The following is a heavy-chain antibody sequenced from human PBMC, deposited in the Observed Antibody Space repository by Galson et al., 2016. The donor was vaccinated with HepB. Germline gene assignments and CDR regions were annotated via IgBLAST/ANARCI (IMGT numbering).Heavy chain of an antibody. D-gene: IGHD3-10*01. V-gene: IGHV3-21*01. CDR3: ARDHPNYYARDAFDI. CDR2: ISSSSIYI. J-gene: IGHJ3*02. Sequence: SLRLSCAASGFNFNRYSMNWVRQAPGKGLEWVSSISSSSIYIFYADSLKGRFTISRDNAKNSLYLQMNSLRAEDTAVYYCARDHPNYYARDAFDIWGQGTMVTVSS. CDR1: GFNFNRYS.